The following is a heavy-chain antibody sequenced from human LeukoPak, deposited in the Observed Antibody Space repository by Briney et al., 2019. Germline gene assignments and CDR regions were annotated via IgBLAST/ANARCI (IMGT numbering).Heavy chain of an antibody. V-gene: IGHV3-21*01. J-gene: IGHJ6*02. Sequence: GGSLRLSCAASGFTFSSYSMNWDRQAPGKGLEWVSSISSSSSYIYYADSVKGRFTISRDNAKNSLYLQMNSLRAEDTAVYYCARDGGRYYYYGMDVWGQGTTVTVSS. CDR3: ARDGGRYYYYGMDV. D-gene: IGHD1-14*01. CDR1: GFTFSSYS. CDR2: ISSSSSYI.